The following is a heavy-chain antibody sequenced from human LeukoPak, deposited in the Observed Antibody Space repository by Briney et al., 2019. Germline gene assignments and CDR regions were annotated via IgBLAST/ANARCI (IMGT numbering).Heavy chain of an antibody. Sequence: GGSLRLSCAAYGFTFSNSAMRWVRQAPGKGLEWVSTSGSGDNTYYPDSVKGRYTIFRDNSKSTVYLQMNSLRAEDGAVYYCAKRGSAHYFDYWGQGTLVTVSS. J-gene: IGHJ4*02. CDR3: AKRGSAHYFDY. D-gene: IGHD2-15*01. V-gene: IGHV3-23*01. CDR2: SGSGDNT. CDR1: GFTFSNSA.